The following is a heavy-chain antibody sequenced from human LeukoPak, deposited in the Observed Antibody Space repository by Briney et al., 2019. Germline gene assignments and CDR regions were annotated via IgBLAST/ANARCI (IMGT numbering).Heavy chain of an antibody. CDR2: TGASGITI. J-gene: IGHJ4*02. CDR1: GFTFSSYA. D-gene: IGHD3-22*01. V-gene: IGHV3-23*01. Sequence: GGSLRLSCAASGFTFSSYAMSWVRQAPGKGLEWVSGTGASGITIHYAGSVKGRFTLSRDNSKNTLYLQMSSLRAEDTAVYYCAKHRDNGDSIGYHDFDFWGQGTLVTVSS. CDR3: AKHRDNGDSIGYHDFDF.